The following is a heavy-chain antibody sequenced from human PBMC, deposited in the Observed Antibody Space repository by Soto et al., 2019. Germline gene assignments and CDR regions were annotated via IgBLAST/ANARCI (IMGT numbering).Heavy chain of an antibody. CDR1: GYTFTSYG. J-gene: IGHJ6*03. CDR3: ARDHITIFGVVQAPYYMDV. Sequence: GASVKVSCKASGYTFTSYGISWVRQAPGQGLEWMGWISAYNGNTNYAQKLQGRVTMTTDTSTSTAYMELRSLRSDDTAVYYCARDHITIFGVVQAPYYMDVWGKGTTVTVSS. V-gene: IGHV1-18*01. CDR2: ISAYNGNT. D-gene: IGHD3-3*01.